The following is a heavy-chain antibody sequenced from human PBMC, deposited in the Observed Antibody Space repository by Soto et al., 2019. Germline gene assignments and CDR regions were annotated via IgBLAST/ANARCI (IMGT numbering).Heavy chain of an antibody. V-gene: IGHV4-4*07. CDR2: IYLSGTT. D-gene: IGHD6-6*01. J-gene: IGHJ3*02. Sequence: EMASPSETLSLTCTVSGGSISSFYWNWIRQSAGKGLEWIGRIYLSGTTTYHPSLQSRVTMSVDTSKNQFSLKLSSLTAADTAVYYCARSPSTSSIGTFDIWGQGTKVTVSS. CDR3: ARSPSTSSIGTFDI. CDR1: GGSISSFY.